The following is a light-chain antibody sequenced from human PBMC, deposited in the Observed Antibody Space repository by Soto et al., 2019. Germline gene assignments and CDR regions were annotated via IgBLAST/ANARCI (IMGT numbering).Light chain of an antibody. CDR2: DAS. CDR1: QSVSSY. J-gene: IGKJ1*01. Sequence: EIVVSQSPATLSLSPGERATLSCRASQSVSSYLAWYQQKPGQAPRPLIYDASNRATGIPARFSGSGSGTDFTLTISSLEPEDFAVYYCQQRSNWPPTFGQGTKADIK. V-gene: IGKV3-11*01. CDR3: QQRSNWPPT.